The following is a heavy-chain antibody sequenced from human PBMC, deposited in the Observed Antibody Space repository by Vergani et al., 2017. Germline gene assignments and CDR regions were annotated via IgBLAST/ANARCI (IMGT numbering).Heavy chain of an antibody. J-gene: IGHJ4*02. D-gene: IGHD3-22*01. CDR1: GFTFSSYS. CDR3: AKDGYYYDSSGQYYFDY. V-gene: IGHV3-48*04. Sequence: EVQLVESGGGLVQPGGSLRLSCAASGFTFSSYSMNWVRQAPGKGLEWVSYISSSSSTIYYADSVKGRFTISRDNSKNSLYLQMNSLRTEDTALYYCAKDGYYYDSSGQYYFDYWGQGTLVTVSS. CDR2: ISSSSSTI.